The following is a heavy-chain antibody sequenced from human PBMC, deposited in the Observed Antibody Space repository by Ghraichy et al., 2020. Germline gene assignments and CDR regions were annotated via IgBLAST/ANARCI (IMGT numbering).Heavy chain of an antibody. V-gene: IGHV3-23*01. D-gene: IGHD3-3*01. CDR3: AKDWLFGIFGVVDPYGMDV. CDR1: GFTFSSYA. J-gene: IGHJ6*02. Sequence: GESLNISCAASGFTFSSYAMSWVRQAPGKGLEWVSAISGSGGSTYYADSVKGRFTISRDNSKNTLYLQMNSLRAEDTAVYYCAKDWLFGIFGVVDPYGMDVWGQGTTVTVSS. CDR2: ISGSGGST.